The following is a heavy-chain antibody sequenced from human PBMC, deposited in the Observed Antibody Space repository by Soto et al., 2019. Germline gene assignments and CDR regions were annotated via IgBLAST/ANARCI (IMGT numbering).Heavy chain of an antibody. D-gene: IGHD1-26*01. V-gene: IGHV3-23*01. CDR2: ISGSGGST. J-gene: IGHJ1*01. Sequence: GGSLRLSCAASGFTFSSYAMSWVRQAPGKGLEWVSAISGSGGSTYYADSVKGRFTISRDNSKNTLYLQMNSLRAEDTAVYYCAQEDNSGSYGYYQHWGQGTLVTVSS. CDR1: GFTFSSYA. CDR3: AQEDNSGSYGYYQH.